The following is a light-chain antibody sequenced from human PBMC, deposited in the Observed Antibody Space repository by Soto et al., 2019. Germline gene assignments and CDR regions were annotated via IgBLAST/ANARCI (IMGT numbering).Light chain of an antibody. CDR3: SSYAGSNWYV. Sequence: QSALTQPPSASGSPGQSVTISCTGTNSEVGGYNYVSWYQQYPGKAPKLIIYEVNERPSGVPDRFSGSKSGNTASLTVSGLQTADEADYYCSSYAGSNWYVFGTGTKVTVL. CDR1: NSEVGGYNY. CDR2: EVN. J-gene: IGLJ1*01. V-gene: IGLV2-8*01.